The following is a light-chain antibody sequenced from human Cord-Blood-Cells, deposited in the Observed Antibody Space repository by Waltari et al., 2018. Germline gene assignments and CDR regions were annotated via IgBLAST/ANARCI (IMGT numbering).Light chain of an antibody. CDR1: SSDVGGYNY. V-gene: IGLV2-8*01. CDR3: SSYAGSPYV. CDR2: EVS. J-gene: IGLJ1*01. Sequence: QSALTHPPSASGSPGQSVTIPCTGTSSDVGGYNYVSWYQQHPGKAPNLMIYEVSKRPSGVPDRFSGSKSGNTASLTVSGLQAEDEADYYCSSYAGSPYVFGTGTKVTVL.